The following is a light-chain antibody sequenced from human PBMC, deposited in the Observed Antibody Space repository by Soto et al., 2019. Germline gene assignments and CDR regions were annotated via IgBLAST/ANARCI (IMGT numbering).Light chain of an antibody. Sequence: QSAVTQPPSASGAPGPSVTISCTGTKSDIGVYDFVSWYQHHPGKAPRLIIYEVVQRPSGVPDRFSGSKSGNTASLTVSGLQAADEADYFCKSYAGSNTYVFGSGTKVTVL. V-gene: IGLV2-8*01. CDR1: KSDIGVYDF. CDR3: KSYAGSNTYV. CDR2: EVV. J-gene: IGLJ1*01.